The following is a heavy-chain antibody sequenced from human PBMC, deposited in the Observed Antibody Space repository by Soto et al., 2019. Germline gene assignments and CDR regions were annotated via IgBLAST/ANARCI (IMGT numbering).Heavy chain of an antibody. V-gene: IGHV1-18*01. CDR2: ISAYNGNT. D-gene: IGHD2-15*01. J-gene: IGHJ3*02. CDR3: ARVPSPRYCSGGSCYRGAFDI. Sequence: ASVKVSCKASGYTFTSYGISWVRQAPGQGLEWMGWISAYNGNTNYAQKHQGRVTMTTDTSASTAYMELSSLRSEDTAVYYCARVPSPRYCSGGSCYRGAFDIWGQGTMVTVSS. CDR1: GYTFTSYG.